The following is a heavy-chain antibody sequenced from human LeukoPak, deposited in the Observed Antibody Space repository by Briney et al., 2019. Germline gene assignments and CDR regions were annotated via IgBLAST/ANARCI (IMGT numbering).Heavy chain of an antibody. Sequence: TGGSLRLSCAVSGVPFNNPWMIWVRPAPGKGLEWVGRIKGKSAGGTTDYPAPVKGSFTILKDDSENTLYLQMNSLPTEDTAVYYCTWLYSDAFNIWGQGTMVTVSS. CDR3: TWLYSDAFNI. D-gene: IGHD2-15*01. J-gene: IGHJ3*02. CDR1: GVPFNNPW. CDR2: IKGKSAGGTT. V-gene: IGHV3-15*01.